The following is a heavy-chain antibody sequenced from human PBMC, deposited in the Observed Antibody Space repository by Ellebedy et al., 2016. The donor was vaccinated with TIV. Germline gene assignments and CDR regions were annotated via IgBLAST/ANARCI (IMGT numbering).Heavy chain of an antibody. J-gene: IGHJ5*02. D-gene: IGHD4-17*01. V-gene: IGHV3-66*01. CDR3: ARDPGGGGAYGDNWFDP. Sequence: PGGSLRLSCEVSGFSVSGHFMSWVRQAPGKGLEWVSIIYSGGGTNYTDSVRGRFTISRDDSKNTLSLQMNSLRAEDTAVYYCARDPGGGGAYGDNWFDPWGRGTLVTVSS. CDR1: GFSVSGHF. CDR2: IYSGGGT.